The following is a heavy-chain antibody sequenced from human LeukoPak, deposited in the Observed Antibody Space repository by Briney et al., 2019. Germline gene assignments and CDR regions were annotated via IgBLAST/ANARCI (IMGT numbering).Heavy chain of an antibody. V-gene: IGHV4-61*02. CDR2: IYTSGSI. CDR3: ARERRGRSGSYYYFDY. CDR1: GGSISSGSYY. Sequence: PSQTLSLTCTVSGGSISSGSYYWSWIRQPAGKGLEWIGRIYTSGSINYNPSLKSRVTISVDTSKNQFSLKLSSVTAADTAVYYCARERRGRSGSYYYFDYWGQGTLVTVSS. J-gene: IGHJ4*02. D-gene: IGHD1-26*01.